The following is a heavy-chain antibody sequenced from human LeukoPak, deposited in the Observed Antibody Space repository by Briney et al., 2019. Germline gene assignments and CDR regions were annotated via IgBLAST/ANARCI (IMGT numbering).Heavy chain of an antibody. V-gene: IGHV3-53*01. Sequence: PGGSLRLSCAASGFTVSSNYMNWVRQAPGKGLEWVSVIYSGGSTYYADSVKGRFTISRDNSKNTLYLQMNSLRAEDTAVYYCARDPIHDYWGQGTLVTDSS. J-gene: IGHJ4*02. CDR2: IYSGGST. D-gene: IGHD5-18*01. CDR1: GFTVSSNY. CDR3: ARDPIHDY.